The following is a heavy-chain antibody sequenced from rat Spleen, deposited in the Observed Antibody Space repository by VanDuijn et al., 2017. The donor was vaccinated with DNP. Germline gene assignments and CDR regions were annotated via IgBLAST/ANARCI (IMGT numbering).Heavy chain of an antibody. CDR3: VRWNSGHFDY. V-gene: IGHV5-22*01. J-gene: IGHJ2*01. Sequence: EVQLVESGGGLVQPGRSLKLSCAASGFTFSDSYMAWVRQAPKKGLEWVAYIRYDGGTTKYGDSVKGRFTISRDNAKNTLYLQMNSLRSEDMATYYCVRWNSGHFDYWGQGVMVPVSS. D-gene: IGHD4-3*01. CDR1: GFTFSDSY. CDR2: IRYDGGTT.